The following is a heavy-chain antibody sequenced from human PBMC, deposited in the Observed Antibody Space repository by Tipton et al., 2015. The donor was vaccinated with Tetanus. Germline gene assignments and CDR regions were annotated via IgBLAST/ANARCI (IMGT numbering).Heavy chain of an antibody. CDR1: GYNFSHYS. D-gene: IGHD7-27*01. CDR3: ARRVGYWGRFDY. J-gene: IGHJ4*02. Sequence: QLVQSGAEVGKPGESLKISCQGSGYNFSHYSIGWVRQLPGRGLEWMGIVDPRDSQATYGPSFQGQVTISADKSTTTAYLQWTSLKASDSAIYYCARRVGYWGRFDYWGQGTLVTVSS. V-gene: IGHV5-51*01. CDR2: VDPRDSQA.